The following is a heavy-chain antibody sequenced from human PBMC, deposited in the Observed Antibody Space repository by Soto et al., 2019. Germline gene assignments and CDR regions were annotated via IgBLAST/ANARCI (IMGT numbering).Heavy chain of an antibody. V-gene: IGHV3-74*01. J-gene: IGHJ4*02. CDR2: IRPDGSGA. CDR1: GFTFGSYW. D-gene: IGHD3-10*02. Sequence: EVQLVETGEGIDQPGGSLRLSCAASGFTFGSYWMHWFRQAPGKGLVWVSRIRPDGSGANYADSVKGRFTISRDNAKNTLDLQMNSLRAEDTALYYCVRDLVLGSGSCDYWGQGTLVTVSS. CDR3: VRDLVLGSGSCDY.